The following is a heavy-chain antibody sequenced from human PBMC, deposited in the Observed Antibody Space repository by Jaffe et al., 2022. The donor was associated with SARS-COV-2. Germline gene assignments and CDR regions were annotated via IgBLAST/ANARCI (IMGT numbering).Heavy chain of an antibody. CDR1: GFTFSSYA. Sequence: EVQLLESGGGLVQPGGSLRLSCAASGFTFSSYAMSWVRQAPGKGLEWVSAISGSGGSTYYADSVKGRFTISRDNSKNTLYLQMNSLRAEDTAVYYCASTVAPDSSGYLTTPNHDAFDIWGQGTMVTVSS. J-gene: IGHJ3*02. D-gene: IGHD3-22*01. V-gene: IGHV3-23*01. CDR3: ASTVAPDSSGYLTTPNHDAFDI. CDR2: ISGSGGST.